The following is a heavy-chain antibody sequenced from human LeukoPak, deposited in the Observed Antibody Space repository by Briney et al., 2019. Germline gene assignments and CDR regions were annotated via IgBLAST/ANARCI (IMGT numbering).Heavy chain of an antibody. V-gene: IGHV4-38-2*02. D-gene: IGHD3/OR15-3a*01. CDR1: GYSISSDYY. CDR3: AKQTGSGLFILP. CDR2: IYHSGST. Sequence: SETLSLTCTVSGYSISSDYYWGWIRQPPGKGLEWIGSIYHSGSTYNNPSLKSRINISVDTSKNQFSLKLSSVTAADTAVYYCAKQTGSGLFILPGGQGTLVTVSS. J-gene: IGHJ4*02.